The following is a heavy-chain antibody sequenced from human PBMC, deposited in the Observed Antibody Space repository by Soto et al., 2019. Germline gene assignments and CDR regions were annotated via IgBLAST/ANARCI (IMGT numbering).Heavy chain of an antibody. CDR3: ARDFTKSSSWPYYFDY. J-gene: IGHJ4*02. Sequence: QVQLVQSGAEVKKPGASVKVSCKASGYTFITYGISWVRQAPGQGLEWMGWISAYSGSTKFAPKLQGRVTMTTDTSTTTAYMELRSLTSDDTAVYYCARDFTKSSSWPYYFDYWGQGTLVTVSS. D-gene: IGHD6-13*01. V-gene: IGHV1-18*01. CDR2: ISAYSGST. CDR1: GYTFITYG.